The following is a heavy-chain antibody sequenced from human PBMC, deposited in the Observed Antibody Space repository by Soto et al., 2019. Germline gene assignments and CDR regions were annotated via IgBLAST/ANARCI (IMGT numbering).Heavy chain of an antibody. CDR1: GYSFTNND. CDR3: ARMATFGSLNWFDP. V-gene: IGHV1-8*01. CDR2: MNPGSGDT. Sequence: ASVKVSCKASGYSFTNNDVSWVRQATGQGLEWMGWMNPGSGDTGYAQRFQGRVTMTRDISIATAYMELSSLRSDDTAIYYCARMATFGSLNWFDPWGQGTLVTVSS. J-gene: IGHJ5*02. D-gene: IGHD3-16*01.